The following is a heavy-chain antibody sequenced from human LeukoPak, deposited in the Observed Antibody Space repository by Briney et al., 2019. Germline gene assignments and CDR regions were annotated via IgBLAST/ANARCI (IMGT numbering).Heavy chain of an antibody. D-gene: IGHD2-15*01. V-gene: IGHV3-23*01. CDR2: IIGSGDNT. J-gene: IGHJ4*02. CDR3: APGGGSYFFDY. CDR1: GFTFSSYA. Sequence: GGSLRLSCAASGFTFSSYAMSWVRQAPGKGLEWVSTIIGSGDNTYYPDSVKGRFTISRDNSKNTLFLQMNSLRAEDTAVYYCAPGGGSYFFDYWGQGTLVTVSS.